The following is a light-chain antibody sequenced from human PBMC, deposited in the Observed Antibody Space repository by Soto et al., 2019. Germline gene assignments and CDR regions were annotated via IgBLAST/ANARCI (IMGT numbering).Light chain of an antibody. J-gene: IGLJ3*02. CDR2: GNS. CDR1: SXNIGAGYD. CDR3: QSYESSLSGWV. Sequence: QSVLTQPPSVSGAPGQRVTISCTGSSXNIGAGYDVHWYQQLPGTAPKLLIYGNSNRPSGVPDRFSGSKSGTSASLAITGLQAEDEADYYCQSYESSLSGWVFGGGTQLTVL. V-gene: IGLV1-40*01.